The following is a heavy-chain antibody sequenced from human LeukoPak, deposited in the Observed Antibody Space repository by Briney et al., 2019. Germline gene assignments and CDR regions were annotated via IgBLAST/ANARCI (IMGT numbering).Heavy chain of an antibody. V-gene: IGHV3-53*01. Sequence: GGSLRLSCAASGFIVSKNYMSWVRQAPGKGLEWVSVIYSSGITYYADSVKGRFTISRDNSKNTLYLQMNSLRAEDTAVYYCAKGQKWELPLDFWGQGTLVTVSS. D-gene: IGHD1-26*01. J-gene: IGHJ4*02. CDR1: GFIVSKNY. CDR2: IYSSGIT. CDR3: AKGQKWELPLDF.